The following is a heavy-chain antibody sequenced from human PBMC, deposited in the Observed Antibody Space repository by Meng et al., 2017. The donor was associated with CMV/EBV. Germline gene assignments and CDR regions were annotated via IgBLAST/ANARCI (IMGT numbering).Heavy chain of an antibody. CDR3: ARDGKKTLGLYMVRGVIGYYGMDV. CDR1: GFTFDDYA. J-gene: IGHJ6*02. D-gene: IGHD3-10*01. Sequence: GESLKISCAASGFTFDDYAMHWVRQAPGKGLEWVSSISSSSSYIYYADSVQGRFTISRDNAKNSLYLQMNSLRVEDTAVYYCARDGKKTLGLYMVRGVIGYYGMDVWGQGTTVTVSS. CDR2: ISSSSSYI. V-gene: IGHV3-21*01.